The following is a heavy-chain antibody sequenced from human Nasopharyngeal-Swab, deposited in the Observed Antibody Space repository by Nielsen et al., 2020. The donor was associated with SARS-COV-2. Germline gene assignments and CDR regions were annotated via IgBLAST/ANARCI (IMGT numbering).Heavy chain of an antibody. CDR3: ARDGPDAYTIGHDY. Sequence: GESLKISCAASGFTFSSYSMNWVRQAPGKGLEWVSYISSSSSTIYYADSVKGRFTISRDNAKNSLYLQMNSLRAEDTAVYYCARDGPDAYTIGHDYWGQGTLVTVSS. J-gene: IGHJ4*02. CDR2: ISSSSSTI. CDR1: GFTFSSYS. D-gene: IGHD3/OR15-3a*01. V-gene: IGHV3-48*01.